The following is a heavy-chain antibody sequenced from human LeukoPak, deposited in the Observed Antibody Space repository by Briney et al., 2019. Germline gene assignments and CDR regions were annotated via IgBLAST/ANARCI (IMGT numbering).Heavy chain of an antibody. CDR1: GGSISSGGYS. Sequence: SETLSLTCAVSGGSISSGGYSWSWIRQPPGKGLEWIGYVYHSGSTYYNPSLKSRVTISVDRSKNQFSLKLSSVTAADTAVYYCARMGGTMVRGVINWFDPWGQGTLVTVSS. D-gene: IGHD3-10*01. CDR3: ARMGGTMVRGVINWFDP. J-gene: IGHJ5*02. CDR2: VYHSGST. V-gene: IGHV4-30-2*01.